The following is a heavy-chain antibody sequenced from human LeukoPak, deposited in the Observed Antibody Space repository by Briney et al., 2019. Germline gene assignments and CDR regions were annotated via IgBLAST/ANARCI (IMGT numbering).Heavy chain of an antibody. V-gene: IGHV1-2*02. Sequence: GRSLRLSCKASGYTFTGYYMHWVRQAPGQGLEWMGWINPNSGGTNYAQNFQGRVTMTRDTSISTAYMELNRLISDDTAVYYCARAAKWELLKGGLDSWGQGTLVTVSS. CDR3: ARAAKWELLKGGLDS. J-gene: IGHJ4*02. CDR1: GYTFTGYY. CDR2: INPNSGGT. D-gene: IGHD1-26*01.